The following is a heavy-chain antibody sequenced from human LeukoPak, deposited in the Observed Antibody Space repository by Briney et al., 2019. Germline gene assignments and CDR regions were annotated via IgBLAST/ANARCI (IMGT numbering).Heavy chain of an antibody. Sequence: SETLSLTCTVSGGSISSSSYYWGWIRQPPGKGLEWIGSIYYSGSTYYNPSLKSRVTISVDTSKNQFSLKLSSVTAADTAVYYCASFSSLYSSADYWGQGTLVTVSS. J-gene: IGHJ4*02. CDR3: ASFSSLYSSADY. V-gene: IGHV4-39*07. D-gene: IGHD6-25*01. CDR2: IYYSGST. CDR1: GGSISSSSYY.